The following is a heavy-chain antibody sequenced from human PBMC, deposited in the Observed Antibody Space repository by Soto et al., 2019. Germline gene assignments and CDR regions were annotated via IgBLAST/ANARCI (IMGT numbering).Heavy chain of an antibody. D-gene: IGHD3-10*01. J-gene: IGHJ5*01. V-gene: IGHV4-39*01. CDR3: ARRERYYGSPGWFDP. CDR2: VYYNEST. Sequence: SETLSLTCSVSGASINNFAYYWGWIRQPPGKGLEWIGTVYYNESTYYNPSLKSRVAISVDTAKNQFSLNLRSVTAADTAIYFCARRERYYGSPGWFDPWGQGTLVTSPQ. CDR1: GASINNFAYY.